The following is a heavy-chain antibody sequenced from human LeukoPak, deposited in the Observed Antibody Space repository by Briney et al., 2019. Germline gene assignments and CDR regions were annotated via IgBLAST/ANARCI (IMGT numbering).Heavy chain of an antibody. CDR2: ISNIGTYI. Sequence: PGGSLRLSCAASGFTFSAYSINWVRQAPGTGLEWFSSISNIGTYIYYADSVKGRFSISRDNAKNSLYLQMDSLRVEDTAVYFCARLSILTGYSSYYFDYWGRGALVTVSS. J-gene: IGHJ4*02. CDR1: GFTFSAYS. CDR3: ARLSILTGYSSYYFDY. D-gene: IGHD3-9*01. V-gene: IGHV3-21*01.